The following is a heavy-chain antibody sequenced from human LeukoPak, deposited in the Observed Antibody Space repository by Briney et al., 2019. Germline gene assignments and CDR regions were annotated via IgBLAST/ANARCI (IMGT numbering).Heavy chain of an antibody. D-gene: IGHD1-26*01. Sequence: GGSLRLSCAASGFTFSSSAMTWVRQAPGKGLEWVSAVSRNGDSTYYADSVKGRFTISRDNAKNTLYLQMNSLRADDTAVYYCARAVGGSSDYWGQGTLVTVSS. CDR2: VSRNGDST. V-gene: IGHV3-23*01. CDR3: ARAVGGSSDY. J-gene: IGHJ4*02. CDR1: GFTFSSSA.